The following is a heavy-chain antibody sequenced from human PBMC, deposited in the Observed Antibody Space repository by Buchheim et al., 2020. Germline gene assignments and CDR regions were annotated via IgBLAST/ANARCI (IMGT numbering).Heavy chain of an antibody. CDR3: AKESMTTVIYNWFDP. D-gene: IGHD4-17*01. V-gene: IGHV3-30*18. CDR2: ISYDGSNK. CDR1: GFTFSSYG. Sequence: QVQLVESGGGVVQPGRSLRLSCAASGFTFSSYGMHWVRQAPGKGLEWVAVISYDGSNKYYAESVKGRFTISRDNSKNTLYLQMNSLRAEDTAVYYCAKESMTTVIYNWFDPWGQGTL. J-gene: IGHJ5*02.